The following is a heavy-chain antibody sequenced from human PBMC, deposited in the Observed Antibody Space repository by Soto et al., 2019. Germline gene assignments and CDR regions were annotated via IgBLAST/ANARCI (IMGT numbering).Heavy chain of an antibody. CDR3: ATDLGYSSSR. CDR1: GYTFTSYG. J-gene: IGHJ3*01. Sequence: ASVKVSCKACGYTFTSYGISWVRQAPGQRLEWMGWINACNGNTNYAQKFQGRVTMTEDTSTDTAYMELSSLRSEDTAVYYCATDLGYSSSRWGQGTMVTVSS. D-gene: IGHD6-13*01. V-gene: IGHV1-18*01. CDR2: INACNGNT.